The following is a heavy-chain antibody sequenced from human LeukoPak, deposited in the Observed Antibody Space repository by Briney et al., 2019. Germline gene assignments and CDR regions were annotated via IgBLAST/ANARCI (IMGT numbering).Heavy chain of an antibody. D-gene: IGHD2-21*01. CDR1: GGTFSSYG. CDR3: ARTAFVAALHFDY. J-gene: IGHJ4*02. CDR2: IIPMFDSA. V-gene: IGHV1-69*13. Sequence: SVKVSCKASGGTFSSYGISWVRQAPGQGLEWTGGIIPMFDSANYAQKFQGRVTITADESTNTAYMELSSLRSEDTAVYYCARTAFVAALHFDYWGQGTLVTVSS.